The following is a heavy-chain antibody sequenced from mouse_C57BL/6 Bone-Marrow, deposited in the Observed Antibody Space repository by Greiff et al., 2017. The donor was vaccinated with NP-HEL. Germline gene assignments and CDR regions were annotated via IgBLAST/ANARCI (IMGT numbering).Heavy chain of an antibody. J-gene: IGHJ1*03. CDR3: ATSYYGSSYGYFDV. D-gene: IGHD1-1*01. Sequence: VQLQESGAELVKPGASVKMSCKASGYTFTTYPIEWMKQNHGKSLEWIGNFHPYNDDTKYNEKFKGKATLTVEKSSSTVYLELSRLTSDDSAVYYCATSYYGSSYGYFDVWGKGTTVTVSS. CDR2: FHPYNDDT. CDR1: GYTFTTYP. V-gene: IGHV1-47*01.